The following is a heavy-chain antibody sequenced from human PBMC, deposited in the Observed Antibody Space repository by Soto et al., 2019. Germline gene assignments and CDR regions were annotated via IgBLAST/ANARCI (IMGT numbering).Heavy chain of an antibody. V-gene: IGHV1-2*02. D-gene: IGHD3-22*01. J-gene: IGHJ5*02. CDR3: ARGVPYYYDSSGYGGSNWFDP. Sequence: ASVKVSCKASGYTFTGYYMHWVRQAPGQGLEWMGWINPNSGGTNYAQKFQGRVTMTRDTSISTAYMELSRLRSDDTAVYYCARGVPYYYDSSGYGGSNWFDPWGQGTLVIVSS. CDR2: INPNSGGT. CDR1: GYTFTGYY.